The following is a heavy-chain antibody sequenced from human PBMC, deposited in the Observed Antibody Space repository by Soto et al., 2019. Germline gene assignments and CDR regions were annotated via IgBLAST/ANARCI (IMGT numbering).Heavy chain of an antibody. CDR1: GFTFSNAW. V-gene: IGHV3-15*07. J-gene: IGHJ6*02. CDR2: IKSKNDGGTT. Sequence: GGSLRLSCAASGFTFSNAWMNWVRQAPGKGLEWVGRIKSKNDGGTTDYAAPVKGRFTISREDSKNTLYLQMNSLKTEDTAVYYCTTGPLAQIVASYYYGMDVWGQGTTVTVSS. CDR3: TTGPLAQIVASYYYGMDV. D-gene: IGHD3-22*01.